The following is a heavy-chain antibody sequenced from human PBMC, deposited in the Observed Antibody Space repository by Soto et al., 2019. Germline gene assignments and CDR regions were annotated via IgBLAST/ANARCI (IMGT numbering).Heavy chain of an antibody. CDR2: ISYDGSNK. CDR1: GFTFSSYA. V-gene: IGHV3-30-3*01. D-gene: IGHD7-27*01. CDR3: ARDLANWGSY. Sequence: PGGSLRLSCAASGFTFSSYAMHWVRQAPGKGLEWVAVISYDGSNKYYADSVKGRFTISRDNSKNTLYLQMNSLRAEDTAVYYCARDLANWGSYWGQGTLVTVSS. J-gene: IGHJ4*02.